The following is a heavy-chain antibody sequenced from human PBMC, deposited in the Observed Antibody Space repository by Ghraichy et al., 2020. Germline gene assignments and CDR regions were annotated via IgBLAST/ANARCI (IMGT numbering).Heavy chain of an antibody. CDR3: ARIAGGSGYSGYENSGSYRHFDY. Sequence: SETLSLTCAVSGGSISSSNWWSWVRQPPGKGLEWIGEIYHSGSTNYNPSLKSRVTISVDKSKNQFSLKLSSVTAADTAVYYCARIAGGSGYSGYENSGSYRHFDYWGQGTLVTVSS. CDR2: IYHSGST. V-gene: IGHV4-4*02. CDR1: GGSISSSNW. D-gene: IGHD5-12*01. J-gene: IGHJ4*02.